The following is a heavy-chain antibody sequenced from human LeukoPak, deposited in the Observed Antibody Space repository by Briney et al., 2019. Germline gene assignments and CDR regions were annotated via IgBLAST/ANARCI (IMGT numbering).Heavy chain of an antibody. CDR1: GFTFSDYY. D-gene: IGHD5-24*01. CDR3: AREVQRRNYDVFDI. CDR2: ISSSGSTI. J-gene: IGHJ3*02. Sequence: GGSLRLSCAASGFTFSDYYMSWIRQAPGKGLEWVSYISSSGSTIYYADSVKGRFTISRDNAKNSLYLQMNSLRAEDTALYYCAREVQRRNYDVFDIWGQGTKVTVSS. V-gene: IGHV3-11*04.